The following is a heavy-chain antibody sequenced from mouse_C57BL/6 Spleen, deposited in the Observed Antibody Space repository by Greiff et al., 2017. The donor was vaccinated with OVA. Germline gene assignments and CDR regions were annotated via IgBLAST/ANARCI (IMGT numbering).Heavy chain of an antibody. D-gene: IGHD1-1*01. CDR3: ARSYYYGSSYAAY. V-gene: IGHV1-55*01. J-gene: IGHJ3*01. CDR2: IYPGSGST. Sequence: VQLQQSGAELVKPGASVKMSCKASGYTFTSYWITWVKQRPGQGLEWIGDIYPGSGSTNYNEKFKSKATLTVDTSSSTAYMQLSSLTSEDSAVYYCARSYYYGSSYAAYWGQGTLVTVSA. CDR1: GYTFTSYW.